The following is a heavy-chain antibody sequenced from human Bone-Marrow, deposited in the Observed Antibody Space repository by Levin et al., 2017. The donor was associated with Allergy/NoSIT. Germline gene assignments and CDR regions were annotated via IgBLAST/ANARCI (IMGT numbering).Heavy chain of an antibody. V-gene: IGHV4-39*01. D-gene: IGHD3-10*01. CDR1: GGSINTNNYY. J-gene: IGHJ6*02. CDR3: LREYMDV. CDR2: IYSRGTT. Sequence: MTSETLSLTCTVSGGSINTNNYYWVWVRQPPGKGLEWIGSIYSRGTTYYNPSLESRVTISVDTSKNQFSLKVTSVTDADTGIYFCLREYMDVWGQGTTVTVSS.